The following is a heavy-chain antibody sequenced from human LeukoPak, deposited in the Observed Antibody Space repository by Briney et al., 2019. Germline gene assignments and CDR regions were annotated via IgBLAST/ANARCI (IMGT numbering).Heavy chain of an antibody. J-gene: IGHJ6*03. Sequence: ASVKVSCKASGYTFTSYGISWVRQAPGQGLEWMGWIIAYNGNTNYAQKLQGRVTMTTDTSTSTAYMELRSLRSDDTAVYYCARDLGYSSGWYPHVGYYYYYMDAWGKGTTVTVSS. CDR2: IIAYNGNT. D-gene: IGHD6-19*01. CDR3: ARDLGYSSGWYPHVGYYYYYMDA. CDR1: GYTFTSYG. V-gene: IGHV1-18*01.